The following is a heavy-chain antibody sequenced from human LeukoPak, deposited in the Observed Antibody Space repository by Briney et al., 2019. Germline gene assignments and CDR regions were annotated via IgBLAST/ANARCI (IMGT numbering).Heavy chain of an antibody. CDR3: ARFSSDYYYYGMDV. CDR1: GFTFRSYA. V-gene: IGHV3-23*01. CDR2: ISGSGGST. D-gene: IGHD6-6*01. J-gene: IGHJ6*02. Sequence: PGASLRLSCAASGFTFRSYAMSWVRQAPGKGLEWVSAISGSGGSTYYADSVKGRFTISRDNSKNTLYLQMNSLRAEDTAVYYCARFSSDYYYYGMDVWGQGTTVTVSS.